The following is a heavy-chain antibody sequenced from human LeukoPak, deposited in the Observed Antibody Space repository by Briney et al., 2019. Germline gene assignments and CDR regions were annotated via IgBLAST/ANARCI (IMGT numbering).Heavy chain of an antibody. CDR3: RRVDIVDITVRGVIITVPKPYYDY. CDR2: IYYSGST. J-gene: IGHJ4*02. V-gene: IGHV4-59*01. CDR1: GRSISSYY. D-gene: IGHD3-10*01. Sequence: SETLSLTCTVSGRSISSYYWSWIRQPHGKGLEWIGYIYYSGSTNYNPSLKSRVTISVDTYKNQFTLKLSSVTAADTALLYCRRVDIVDITVRGVIITVPKPYYDYWGQGTLVTVSS.